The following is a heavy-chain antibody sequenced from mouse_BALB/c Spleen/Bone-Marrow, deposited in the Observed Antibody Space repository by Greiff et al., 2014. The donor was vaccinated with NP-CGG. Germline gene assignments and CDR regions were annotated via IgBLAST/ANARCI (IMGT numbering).Heavy chain of an antibody. CDR3: ARAHYDYVLFDY. J-gene: IGHJ2*01. CDR2: IWAGGST. CDR1: GFSLTSYG. Sequence: QVQLQQPGPGLVAPSQSLSITCTVSGFSLTSYGVHWVRQPPGKGLEWLGVIWAGGSTNYNSAFMSRLSISKDNSKSQVFLKMISLQTDDTAMYYCARAHYDYVLFDYWGQGTTLTVSS. D-gene: IGHD2-4*01. V-gene: IGHV2-9*02.